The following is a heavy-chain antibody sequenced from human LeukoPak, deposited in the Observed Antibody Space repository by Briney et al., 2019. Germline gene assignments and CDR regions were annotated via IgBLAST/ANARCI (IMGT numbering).Heavy chain of an antibody. J-gene: IGHJ4*02. D-gene: IGHD2-8*02. CDR2: VKQDGIET. V-gene: IGHV3-7*01. Sequence: GGSLRLSCVASGFTFSRDWMSWVRQAPGKGREWVASVKQDGIETQYVASVKGRFTISRDNAKNSVYLQMNSLRVEDTAVYYCARDGTGFDYWGQGTLVTVSS. CDR1: GFTFSRDW. CDR3: ARDGTGFDY.